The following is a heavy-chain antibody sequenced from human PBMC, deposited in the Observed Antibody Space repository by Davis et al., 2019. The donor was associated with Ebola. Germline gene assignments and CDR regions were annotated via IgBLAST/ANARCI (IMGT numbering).Heavy chain of an antibody. D-gene: IGHD6-13*01. CDR2: ISPDDSDT. CDR1: GYSFTSFW. CDR3: LRQAYSSTWLI. J-gene: IGHJ3*02. Sequence: GGSLRLSCKGSGYSFTSFWIGWVRQMPGKGLEWMGIISPDDSDTTYSPSFQGHVTISVNKSLNTAYLQWSSLKASDTATYYCLRQAYSSTWLIWGQGTMVTVSS. V-gene: IGHV5-51*01.